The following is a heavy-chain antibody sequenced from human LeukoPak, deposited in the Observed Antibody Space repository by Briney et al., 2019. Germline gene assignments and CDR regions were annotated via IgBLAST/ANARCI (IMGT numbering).Heavy chain of an antibody. CDR2: IYWDDDK. D-gene: IGHD3-10*01. J-gene: IGHJ4*02. CDR3: AHGPTSMVVRGVVDPAFDH. CDR1: GFSLSTSRVG. V-gene: IGHV2-5*02. Sequence: KLSGPTLLKPTQTLTLTCTFSGFSLSTSRVGVGWIRQPPGKALEWLALIYWDDDKRYSPSLSSRLTITKDTSKNQVVLTMTNMDPVDTATYYCAHGPTSMVVRGVVDPAFDHWGQGTLVTVSS.